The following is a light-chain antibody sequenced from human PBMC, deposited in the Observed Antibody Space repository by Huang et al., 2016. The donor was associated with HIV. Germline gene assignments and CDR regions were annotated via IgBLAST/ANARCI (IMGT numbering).Light chain of an antibody. V-gene: IGKV1-33*01. Sequence: DIQMTQSPSSLSASVGDRVTITCQASQDISTYLNWYQQKPGKAPKLLIYDASSLGTGVPSRFSGSGSGTDFTFTISSLQPEDIATYYCQQYDNLPITFSGGTKVDIK. CDR3: QQYDNLPIT. CDR2: DAS. CDR1: QDISTY. J-gene: IGKJ4*01.